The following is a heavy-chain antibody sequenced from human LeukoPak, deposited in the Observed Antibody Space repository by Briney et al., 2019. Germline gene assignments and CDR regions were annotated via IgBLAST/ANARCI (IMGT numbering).Heavy chain of an antibody. Sequence: SETLSLTCTVSGGSISSYCWSWIRQPPGKGLEWIGYIYYSGSTNCNPSLKSRVTISVDTSKNQFSLKLSSVTAADTAVYYCARGQINYDFWSGYYPFDYWGQGTLVTVSS. CDR1: GGSISSYC. J-gene: IGHJ4*02. V-gene: IGHV4-59*01. D-gene: IGHD3-3*01. CDR2: IYYSGST. CDR3: ARGQINYDFWSGYYPFDY.